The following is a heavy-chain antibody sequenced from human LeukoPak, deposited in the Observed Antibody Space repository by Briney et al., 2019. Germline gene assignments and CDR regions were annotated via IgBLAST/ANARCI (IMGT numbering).Heavy chain of an antibody. CDR1: GFTVSSNY. Sequence: GGSLRLSCAASGFTVSSNYMSWVRQAPGKGLEWVANIKRDGSEKYYVDSVKGRFTISRDNAKNSLYLQMNSLRAEDTAVYYCATGLSSPDSYWGQGTLVTVSS. J-gene: IGHJ4*02. V-gene: IGHV3-7*01. CDR3: ATGLSSPDSY. D-gene: IGHD6-13*01. CDR2: IKRDGSEK.